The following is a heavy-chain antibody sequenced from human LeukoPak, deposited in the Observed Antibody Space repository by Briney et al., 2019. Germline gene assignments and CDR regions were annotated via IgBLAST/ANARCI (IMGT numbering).Heavy chain of an antibody. J-gene: IGHJ4*02. Sequence: PSETLSLTCTVSGGSISSYYWSWIRQPAGKGLEWIGRIYTSGSTNYNPSLKSRVTMSVDTSKNQFSLKLSSVTAADTAVYYCARDRARSRAAHFDYWGQGTLVTVSS. CDR2: IYTSGST. D-gene: IGHD6-13*01. CDR1: GGSISSYY. CDR3: ARDRARSRAAHFDY. V-gene: IGHV4-4*07.